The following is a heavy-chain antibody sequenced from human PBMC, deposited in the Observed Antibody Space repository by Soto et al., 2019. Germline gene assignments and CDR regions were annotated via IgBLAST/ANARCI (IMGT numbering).Heavy chain of an antibody. V-gene: IGHV4-34*01. CDR2: INHSGST. J-gene: IGHJ4*02. D-gene: IGHD3-22*01. CDR3: ARRASGYYDSSGYYSHYYFDY. Sequence: PSETLSLTCAVYGGSFSGYYWSWIRQPPGKGLEWIGEINHSGSTNYNPSLKSRVTISVDTSKNQFSLKLSSVTAADTAVYYCARRASGYYDSSGYYSHYYFDYWGQGTLVTVSS. CDR1: GGSFSGYY.